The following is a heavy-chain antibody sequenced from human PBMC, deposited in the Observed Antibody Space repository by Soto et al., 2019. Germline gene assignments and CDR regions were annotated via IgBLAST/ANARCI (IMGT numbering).Heavy chain of an antibody. V-gene: IGHV1-2*02. CDR3: ARDRYYYQSSGYFSPDY. J-gene: IGHJ4*02. D-gene: IGHD3-22*01. CDR2: INPHSGGT. CDR1: GYTFTDYY. Sequence: QVPLVQSGAEVKEPGASVRVSCKASGYTFTDYYLHWVRQAPGQGPEWMGWINPHSGGTSFAQKFQGRVTMIRDTSISTAYMELSRLRSDDTAVYYCARDRYYYQSSGYFSPDYWGQGTLVTVSS.